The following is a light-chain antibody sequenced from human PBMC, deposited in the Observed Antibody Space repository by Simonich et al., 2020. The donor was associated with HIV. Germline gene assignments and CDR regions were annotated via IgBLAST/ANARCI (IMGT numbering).Light chain of an antibody. CDR3: QQYNNWPLF. CDR2: GAS. V-gene: IGKV3-15*01. Sequence: EIVMTQSPAPLSVSPGERATLTCRAIQSVSSTLAWYQQKPGQAPRLLIYGASTRATGNPARFSGSGSGTEFTLTISSMQSEDFAVYYCQQYNNWPLFFGQGTKLEIK. J-gene: IGKJ2*01. CDR1: QSVSST.